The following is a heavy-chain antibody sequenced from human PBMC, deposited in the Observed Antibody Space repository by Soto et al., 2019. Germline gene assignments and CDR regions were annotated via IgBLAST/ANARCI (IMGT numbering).Heavy chain of an antibody. D-gene: IGHD2-2*02. CDR2: VNHSGST. CDR3: ARALGGCSSTSCYNAGQLLRRRITWFDP. Sequence: SETLSLTCAVEGGSFSGYYWSWIRQPPGKGLEWIGEVNHSGSTNYNPSLKSRVTISVDTSKNQFSLKLSSVTAADTAVYYCARALGGCSSTSCYNAGQLLRRRITWFDPWGQGTLVTVSS. V-gene: IGHV4-34*01. CDR1: GGSFSGYY. J-gene: IGHJ5*02.